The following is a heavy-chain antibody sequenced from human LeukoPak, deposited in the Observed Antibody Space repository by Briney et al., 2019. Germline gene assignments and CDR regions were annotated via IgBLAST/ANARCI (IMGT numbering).Heavy chain of an antibody. CDR2: VSDIGRST. CDR1: GFTFSTYA. V-gene: IGHV3-23*01. J-gene: IGHJ4*02. Sequence: GGSLRLSCAASGFTFSTYAMSWVRQAPGKGLEWVSAVSDIGRSTYYADSVKGRFTISRDNSKNTLYLHMNSLRAEDTAVYYCAKRGMTTIKEGFDFWGQGTVVTVSS. CDR3: AKRGMTTIKEGFDF. D-gene: IGHD5-24*01.